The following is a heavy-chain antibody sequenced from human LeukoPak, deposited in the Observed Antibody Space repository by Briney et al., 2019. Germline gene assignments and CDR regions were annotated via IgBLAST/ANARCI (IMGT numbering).Heavy chain of an antibody. J-gene: IGHJ4*02. CDR3: SNSPPTYGDLDY. Sequence: GGTLRLSCAASGFTFSSYGMSWVRQAPGRGLEWFSDISESGEKTYYVDSVEGRFTISGDNSKNKLSLQMNNLRVDDTAIYYCSNSPPTYGDLDYWGQGTLVTVSS. V-gene: IGHV3-23*01. CDR2: ISESGEKT. CDR1: GFTFSSYG. D-gene: IGHD3-10*01.